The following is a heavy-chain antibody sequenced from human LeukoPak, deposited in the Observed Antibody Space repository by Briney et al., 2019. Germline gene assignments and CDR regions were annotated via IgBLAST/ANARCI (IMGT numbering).Heavy chain of an antibody. CDR2: VNEEGSEL. CDR1: GFTFSIYW. Sequence: GGSLRLSCAASGFTFSIYWMSWVRQAPGKGLEWVANVNEEGSELYYVDSVKGRFTVSRDNVENSLYLEMNSLTAEDTAVYYCARAPTIGTTDHWGQGTLVTVSS. V-gene: IGHV3-7*01. J-gene: IGHJ5*02. D-gene: IGHD1-1*01. CDR3: ARAPTIGTTDH.